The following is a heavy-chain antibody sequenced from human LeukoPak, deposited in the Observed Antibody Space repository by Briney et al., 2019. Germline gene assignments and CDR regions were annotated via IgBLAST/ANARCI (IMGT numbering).Heavy chain of an antibody. D-gene: IGHD3-16*01. J-gene: IGHJ4*02. V-gene: IGHV4-61*01. CDR3: ARVTYDYGDY. CDR2: IYYSGST. Sequence: PSETLSLTCTVSGGSVSSGSYYWSWIRQPPGKGLEWIGYIYYSGSTNYNPSLKSRVTISVDTSKNQFSLKLSSVTAADTAVYYCARVTYDYGDYWGRGTLVTVSS. CDR1: GGSVSSGSYY.